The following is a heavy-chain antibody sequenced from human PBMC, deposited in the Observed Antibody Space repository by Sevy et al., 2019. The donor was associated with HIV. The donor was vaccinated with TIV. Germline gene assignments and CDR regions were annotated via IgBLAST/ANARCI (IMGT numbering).Heavy chain of an antibody. J-gene: IGHJ6*02. D-gene: IGHD2-8*02. Sequence: GGSLRLSCAASGFTFYYAWMSWVRQAPGRGLEWVGRIKSKSDGGTTDYAAPVKGRFTISRDDSKNRLYLEMKSLKTEDTAVYYCSTDPIIVLLVTDGMDVWGQGTTVTVSS. CDR1: GFTFYYAW. CDR2: IKSKSDGGTT. V-gene: IGHV3-15*01. CDR3: STDPIIVLLVTDGMDV.